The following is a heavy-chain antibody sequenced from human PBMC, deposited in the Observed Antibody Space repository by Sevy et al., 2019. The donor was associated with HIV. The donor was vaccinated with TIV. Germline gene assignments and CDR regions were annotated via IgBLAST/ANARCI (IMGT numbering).Heavy chain of an antibody. CDR3: AGDKYYYVSGSFDY. Sequence: ASVKVSCKASGGIFRSNAISWVRQAPGQGLEWMGGIIAVFGTTNYAQKFQGRVTVTADEARSTAYMELSSLGSEDTAGYYGAGDKYYYVSGSFDYWGQGTQVTVSS. CDR1: GGIFRSNA. J-gene: IGHJ4*01. D-gene: IGHD3-10*01. CDR2: IIAVFGTT. V-gene: IGHV1-69*13.